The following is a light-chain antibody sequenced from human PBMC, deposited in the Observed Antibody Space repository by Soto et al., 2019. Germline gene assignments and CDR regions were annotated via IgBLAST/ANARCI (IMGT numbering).Light chain of an antibody. CDR3: QQCGTSGT. CDR1: QSVSNNY. CDR2: DAS. J-gene: IGKJ1*01. Sequence: EIVLTQSPGILSLSPGERATLSCRASQSVSNNYFAWYQQRPGQAPRLIIYDASNRATGIQGRFSGSGSGTDLPITSRRVHQEDFAFYCCQQCGTSGTFGQGTKVEIK. V-gene: IGKV3-20*01.